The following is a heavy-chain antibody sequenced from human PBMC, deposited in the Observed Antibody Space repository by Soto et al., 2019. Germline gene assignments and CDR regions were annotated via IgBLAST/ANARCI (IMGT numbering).Heavy chain of an antibody. D-gene: IGHD6-19*01. CDR3: ARGIAVAGTKKTCYFDY. Sequence: SQTLSLTCAISGDSVSSNSAAWNWLRQSPSRGLEWLGRTYYRSKWYNDYAVSVKSRITINPDTSKNQFSLQLNSVTPEDTAFYYCARGIAVAGTKKTCYFDYWGQGTLVTVSS. V-gene: IGHV6-1*01. CDR1: GDSVSSNSAA. J-gene: IGHJ4*02. CDR2: TYYRSKWYN.